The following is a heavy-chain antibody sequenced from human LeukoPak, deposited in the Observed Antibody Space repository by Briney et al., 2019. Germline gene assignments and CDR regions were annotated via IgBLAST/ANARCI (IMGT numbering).Heavy chain of an antibody. CDR3: ARGRDY. CDR1: GGSISTYS. CDR2: INYSETT. V-gene: IGHV4-59*01. Sequence: SETLSLTCTVSGGSISTYSCSWIRQPPGKGLEWIGFINYSETTNYNPSLTSRVTISIDTSKNQFSLKLTSVTAADTAVYYWARGRDYLGQGTLVTVSS. J-gene: IGHJ4*01.